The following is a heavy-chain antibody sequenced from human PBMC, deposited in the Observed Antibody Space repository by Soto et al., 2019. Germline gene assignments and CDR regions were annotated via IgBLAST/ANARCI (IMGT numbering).Heavy chain of an antibody. CDR1: GGSISSYY. CDR3: ARAGITGTTRWFDP. V-gene: IGHV4-59*08. CDR2: IYYSGST. D-gene: IGHD1-7*01. J-gene: IGHJ5*02. Sequence: SETLSLTCTVSGGSISSYYWSWIRQPPGKGLEWIGYIYYSGSTNYNPSLKSRVTISVDTSKNQFSLKLSSVTAADTAVYYCARAGITGTTRWFDPWGQGTLVTVS.